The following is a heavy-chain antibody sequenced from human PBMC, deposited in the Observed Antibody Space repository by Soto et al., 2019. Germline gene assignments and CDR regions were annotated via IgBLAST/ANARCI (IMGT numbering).Heavy chain of an antibody. CDR2: MNPNSGNT. CDR1: GYTFTSYD. V-gene: IGHV1-8*01. D-gene: IGHD6-13*01. J-gene: IGHJ1*01. CDR3: AKKAEPAPHFQH. Sequence: GASVKVSCKASGYTFTSYDINWVRQATGQGLEWMGWMNPNSGNTGYAQKFQGRVTMTRNTSINTAYMELSSLRSEDTAVYYCAKKAEPAPHFQHWGQGTLVTVSS.